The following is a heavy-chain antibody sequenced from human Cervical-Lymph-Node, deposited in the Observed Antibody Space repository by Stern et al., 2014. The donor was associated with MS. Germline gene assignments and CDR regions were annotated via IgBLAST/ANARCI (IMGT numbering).Heavy chain of an antibody. CDR1: ENTFTGYY. Sequence: VQLVQSGAEVKKPGASVKVTCKTSENTFTGYYIHWVRQAPGQGLEWMGWINPNSRATNDAQMFQDRVSLTSDTSNSLAYMELDRLTSGDTAVYYCARISLGSGIDYWGQGSLVTVSS. D-gene: IGHD1-26*01. J-gene: IGHJ4*02. V-gene: IGHV1-2*02. CDR2: INPNSRAT. CDR3: ARISLGSGIDY.